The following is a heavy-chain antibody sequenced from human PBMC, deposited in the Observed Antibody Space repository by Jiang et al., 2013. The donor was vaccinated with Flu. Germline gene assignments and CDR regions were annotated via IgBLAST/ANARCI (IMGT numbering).Heavy chain of an antibody. CDR1: GYTLSSHW. V-gene: IGHV5-51*01. CDR3: ASLQPWGSSGWPFDY. J-gene: IGHJ4*02. CDR2: IYPLDSET. Sequence: GAEVKKPGESLKISCQVSGYTLSSHWIGWVRQMPGKGLELMGIIYPLDSETRYSASFQGQVTISADKSISTAYLQWSSLKASDTAMYYCASLQPWGSSGWPFDYWGQGTLVTVSS. D-gene: IGHD6-19*01.